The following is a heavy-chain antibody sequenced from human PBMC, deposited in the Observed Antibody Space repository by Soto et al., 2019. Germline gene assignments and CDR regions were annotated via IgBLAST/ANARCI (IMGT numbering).Heavy chain of an antibody. CDR2: ISTGGSTI. CDR1: GCIFSDYY. Sequence: PGGSLRLPCAASGCIFSDYYISWIRQAPGRGLEWVAYISTGGSTIFYADSVKGRFTISRDNAKKSLHLQMNSLRAEDTAVYYCARGSVEMATILDYWGQGTLVTVSS. D-gene: IGHD5-12*01. J-gene: IGHJ4*02. V-gene: IGHV3-11*01. CDR3: ARGSVEMATILDY.